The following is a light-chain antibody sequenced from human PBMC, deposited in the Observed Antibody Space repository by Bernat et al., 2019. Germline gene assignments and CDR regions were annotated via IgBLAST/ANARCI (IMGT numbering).Light chain of an antibody. V-gene: IGKV1-9*01. CDR2: GAS. CDR3: QQLKSYPIT. Sequence: DIQLTQSPPFLSASVGDRVTITCRASQVIGTYLAWYQQKPGKAPNLLIYGASTVQTGVPSRFSGSGSGTEFTLTISSLRPEDFATYHCQQLKSYPITFGQGTRLEIK. CDR1: QVIGTY. J-gene: IGKJ5*01.